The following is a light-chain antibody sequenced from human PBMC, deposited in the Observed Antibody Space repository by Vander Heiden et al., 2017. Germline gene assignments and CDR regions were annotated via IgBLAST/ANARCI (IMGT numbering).Light chain of an antibody. Sequence: SYELTHPASVSVSPGQTARITCSGDALPKQYAYWYQQKPGQAPVQVIYKDSERPSGIPERFSGSSSGTTVTLTISGVQAEDEADYYCQSADSSGTNWVFGGGTKLTVL. CDR3: QSADSSGTNWV. CDR2: KDS. V-gene: IGLV3-25*03. CDR1: ALPKQY. J-gene: IGLJ3*02.